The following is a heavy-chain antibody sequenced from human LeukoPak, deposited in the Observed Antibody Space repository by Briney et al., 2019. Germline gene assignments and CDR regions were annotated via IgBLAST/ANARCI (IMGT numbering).Heavy chain of an antibody. CDR1: GFTFSSYS. Sequence: GGSLRLSCAASGFTFSSYSMNWVRQAPGKGLEWYSFISGRSSGVYYADSVKGRFTISRDNAKNSLYLQMNSLRAEDTALYYCAKVLSGYYDYWGQGTLVTVSS. D-gene: IGHD3-22*01. CDR2: ISGRSSGV. CDR3: AKVLSGYYDY. J-gene: IGHJ4*02. V-gene: IGHV3-48*04.